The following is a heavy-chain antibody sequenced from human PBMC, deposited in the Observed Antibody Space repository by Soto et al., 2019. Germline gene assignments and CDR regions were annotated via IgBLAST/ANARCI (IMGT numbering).Heavy chain of an antibody. D-gene: IGHD6-13*01. CDR2: ISGSGGST. J-gene: IGHJ4*02. V-gene: IGHV3-23*01. CDR1: GFTFSSYA. Sequence: GGSLRLSCAASGFTFSSYAMSWVRQAPGKGLEWVSAISGSGGSTYYADSVKGRFTISRDNSKNTLYLQMNSLRAEDTAVYYCAKSTYRSNTPPRFDYWGQGTLVTVSS. CDR3: AKSTYRSNTPPRFDY.